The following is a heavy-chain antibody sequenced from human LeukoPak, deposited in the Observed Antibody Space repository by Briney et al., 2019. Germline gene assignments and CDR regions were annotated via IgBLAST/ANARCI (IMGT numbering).Heavy chain of an antibody. V-gene: IGHV4-39*01. CDR2: IYYSGDT. CDR1: GGSFSRSGYY. CDR3: ARHYCTGGSCYFDD. Sequence: SETLSLTCTVSGGSFSRSGYYWGWIRQPPGEGLDWIGSIYYSGDTYYNPSLKSRVTISVDTSTYQFSLKMSFVTAADTAVYFCARHYCTGGSCYFDDWGQGTLVTVSS. D-gene: IGHD2-15*01. J-gene: IGHJ4*02.